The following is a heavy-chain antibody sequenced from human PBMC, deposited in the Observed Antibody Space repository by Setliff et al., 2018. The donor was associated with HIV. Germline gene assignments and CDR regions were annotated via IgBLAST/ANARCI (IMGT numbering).Heavy chain of an antibody. J-gene: IGHJ6*03. D-gene: IGHD2-2*01. V-gene: IGHV4-39*01. Sequence: SETLSLTCTVSGGSISSSSYYWGWIRQPPGKGLEWIGSIHESGSTHYNPYLKSRVTISVDTSKNQFSLKLSSVTAADTAVYYCGNQAVVPADMDYYYYIDVWGKGTTVTVSS. CDR2: IHESGST. CDR1: GGSISSSSYY. CDR3: GNQAVVPADMDYYYYIDV.